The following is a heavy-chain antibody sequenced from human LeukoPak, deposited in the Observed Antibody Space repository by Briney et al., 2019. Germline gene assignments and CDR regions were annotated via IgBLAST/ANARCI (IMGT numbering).Heavy chain of an antibody. J-gene: IGHJ5*02. CDR3: ARGLRGHLVGATPWNWFDP. V-gene: IGHV4-59*01. D-gene: IGHD1-26*01. CDR1: GGSISRYS. CDR2: IYYSGST. Sequence: PSETLSLTCTVSGGSISRYSWSWIRQPPGKGLEWIGYIYYSGSTNYNPSLKSRVTISVDTSKNQFSLKLSSVTAADTAVYYCARGLRGHLVGATPWNWFDPWGQGTLVTVS.